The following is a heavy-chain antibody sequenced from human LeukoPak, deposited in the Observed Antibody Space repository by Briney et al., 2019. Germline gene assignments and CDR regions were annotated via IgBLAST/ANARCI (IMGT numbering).Heavy chain of an antibody. V-gene: IGHV2-26*01. D-gene: IGHD3-16*01. CDR3: ARITLGGYFDY. CDR2: IFSNDEK. Sequence: SGPVLVKPTETLTLTCTVSGFSLSNARVGVSWIRQPPGKALEWLAYIFSNDEKSYSTSLKSRLTISKDTSTSQVVLTMTNMGPVDTATYYCARITLGGYFDYWGQGTLVTVSS. J-gene: IGHJ4*02. CDR1: GFSLSNARVG.